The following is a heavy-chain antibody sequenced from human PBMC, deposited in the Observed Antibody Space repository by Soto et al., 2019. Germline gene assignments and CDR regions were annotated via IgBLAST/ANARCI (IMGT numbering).Heavy chain of an antibody. CDR2: FYYSGST. CDR1: GGSISSYY. D-gene: IGHD3-22*01. CDR3: AREMYYNDTSSSLNCFEP. J-gene: IGHJ5*02. V-gene: IGHV4-59*01. Sequence: SETLSLTCTVSGGSISSYYWSWIRQPPGKGLEWIGSFYYSGSTRYNPSLKSRVTISIDTSNNQFSLKLTSMTAADTAVYYCAREMYYNDTSSSLNCFEPWGQGTRVTVSS.